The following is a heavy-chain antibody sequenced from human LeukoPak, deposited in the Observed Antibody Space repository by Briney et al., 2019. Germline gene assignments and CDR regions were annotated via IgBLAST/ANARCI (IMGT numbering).Heavy chain of an antibody. V-gene: IGHV3-30*04. J-gene: IGHJ5*02. CDR1: GFTFDTYS. CDR3: ARDPSFIRGFNFVLSS. CDR2: ISHDGRGK. Sequence: GGSLRLSCAASGFTFDTYSFHGVRQAPGKGLEWVALISHDGRGKYYADAVKGRFTISRDDDKNTLSLQMSSLRAEDTSLYCCARDPSFIRGFNFVLSSWGQGTLVTVSS. D-gene: IGHD5-24*01.